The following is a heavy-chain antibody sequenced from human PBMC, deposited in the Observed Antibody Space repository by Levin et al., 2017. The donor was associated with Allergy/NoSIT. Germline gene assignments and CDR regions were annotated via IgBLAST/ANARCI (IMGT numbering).Heavy chain of an antibody. CDR3: AKDFPYSGHYQDFDY. CDR2: ITPDGGGT. CDR1: GFTFSSYA. J-gene: IGHJ4*02. D-gene: IGHD1-26*01. Sequence: GGSLRLSCAASGFTFSSYAMTWVRQAPGKGLEWVSAITPDGGGTYYADSVKGRFTISRDNSKNTLYLQMNSLRAEDTAVYYCAKDFPYSGHYQDFDYWGQGTLVTVSS. V-gene: IGHV3-23*01.